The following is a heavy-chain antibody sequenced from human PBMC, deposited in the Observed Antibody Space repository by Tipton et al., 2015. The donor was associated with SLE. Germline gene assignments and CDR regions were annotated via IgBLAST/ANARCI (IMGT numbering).Heavy chain of an antibody. Sequence: SLRLSCAGSGFIFSSYWMSWVRHAPGKGLEGVAIMNEDGSKKYYVDSVKGRFAISRDNAKNSLSLQMNSLRADDTALYFCARDRAYSAFDIWGQGTMVTVSS. J-gene: IGHJ3*02. V-gene: IGHV3-7*01. CDR2: MNEDGSKK. D-gene: IGHD4-11*01. CDR3: ARDRAYSAFDI. CDR1: GFIFSSYW.